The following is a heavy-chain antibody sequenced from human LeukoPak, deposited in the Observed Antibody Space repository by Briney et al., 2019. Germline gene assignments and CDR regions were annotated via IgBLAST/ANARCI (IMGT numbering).Heavy chain of an antibody. V-gene: IGHV4-34*01. CDR3: ARGRFYSYGYWWFDP. Sequence: SETLSLTCAVYGGSFSGYYWSWIRQPPGKGLEWIGEINHSGSTNYNPSLKSRVTISVDTSKNQFSLKLSSVTAADMAVYYCARGRFYSYGYWWFDPWGQGTLVTVSS. J-gene: IGHJ5*02. CDR2: INHSGST. D-gene: IGHD5-18*01. CDR1: GGSFSGYY.